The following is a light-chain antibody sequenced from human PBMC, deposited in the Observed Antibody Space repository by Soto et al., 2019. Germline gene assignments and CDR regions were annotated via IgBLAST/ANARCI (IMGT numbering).Light chain of an antibody. CDR2: GSS. Sequence: EIVLTQSPVTLSVSPGERATLSCRASQSVSTNLAWYQQKLGHAHRVLIYGSSSRATGVPTRFSGSGSGTEFPLTINSLQSEDSGIYYCLQDNNWPLSTFGQGTRLEIK. J-gene: IGKJ5*01. V-gene: IGKV3-15*01. CDR1: QSVSTN. CDR3: LQDNNWPLST.